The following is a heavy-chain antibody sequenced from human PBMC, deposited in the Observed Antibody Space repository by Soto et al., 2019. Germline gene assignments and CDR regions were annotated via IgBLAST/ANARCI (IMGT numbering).Heavy chain of an antibody. J-gene: IGHJ3*02. D-gene: IGHD3-10*01. CDR1: GGSISSYY. V-gene: IGHV4-59*01. CDR3: ARVWGGAFDI. Sequence: QVHLQESGPGLVKPSETLSLTCTVSGGSISSYYWSWNRQPPGKGLEWIGYIYYSGSTNYNPSLKSRVTISVDTSKNQFSLKLSSVTAADTAVYYCARVWGGAFDIWGQGTMVTVSS. CDR2: IYYSGST.